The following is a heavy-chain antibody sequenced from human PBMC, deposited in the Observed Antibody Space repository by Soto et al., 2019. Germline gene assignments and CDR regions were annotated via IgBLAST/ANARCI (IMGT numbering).Heavy chain of an antibody. CDR2: IYYSGST. V-gene: IGHV4-30-4*01. J-gene: IGHJ6*02. CDR1: GGSISSGDYY. D-gene: IGHD4-17*01. Sequence: PSETLSLTCTVSGGSISSGDYYWSWIRQPPGKGLEWIGYIYYSGSTYYNPSLKSRVTISVDTSKNQFSLKLSSVTAADTAVYYCARDEVGDYYYHGMDVWGQGTTVTVSS. CDR3: ARDEVGDYYYHGMDV.